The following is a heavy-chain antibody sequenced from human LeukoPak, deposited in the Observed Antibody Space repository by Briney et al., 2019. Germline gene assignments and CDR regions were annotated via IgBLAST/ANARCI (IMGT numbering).Heavy chain of an antibody. D-gene: IGHD3-10*01. Sequence: GGSLRLSCAASGFTFSSYGMHWVRQAPGKGLEWVAFIRYDGSNKYYADSVKGRFTISRDNSKNTLYLQMNSLRAEDTAVYYCAKQDGPGTDAFDIWGQGTMVTVSS. V-gene: IGHV3-30*02. CDR2: IRYDGSNK. CDR3: AKQDGPGTDAFDI. CDR1: GFTFSSYG. J-gene: IGHJ3*02.